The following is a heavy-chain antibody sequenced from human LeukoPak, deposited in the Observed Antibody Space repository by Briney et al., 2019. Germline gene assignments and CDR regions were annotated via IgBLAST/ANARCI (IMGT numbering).Heavy chain of an antibody. CDR3: ARESDYGDREFDY. V-gene: IGHV4-30-4*02. CDR2: IYYSGST. Sequence: PSETLSLTCTVSGGSISSGDYYWSWIRQPPGKGLEWIGYIYYSGSTYYNPSLKSRVTISVDTSKNQFSLKLSSVTAADTAVYYCARESDYGDREFDYWGQGTLVTVSS. CDR1: GGSISSGDYY. J-gene: IGHJ4*02. D-gene: IGHD4-17*01.